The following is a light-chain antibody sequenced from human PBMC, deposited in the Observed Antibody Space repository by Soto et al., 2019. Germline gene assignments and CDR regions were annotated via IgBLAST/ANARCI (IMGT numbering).Light chain of an antibody. CDR2: DVS. CDR3: RSSTSSSTRV. V-gene: IGLV2-14*01. J-gene: IGLJ1*01. CDR1: SSDVGAYNS. Sequence: QSVLTQPASVSGSPGQSITISCSGTSSDVGAYNSVAWYQHNPGKAPKLMIYDVSNRPSGVSSRFSGSKSANTASLSISGLPADDGAYYYCRSSTSSSTRVFGTGTKLTVL.